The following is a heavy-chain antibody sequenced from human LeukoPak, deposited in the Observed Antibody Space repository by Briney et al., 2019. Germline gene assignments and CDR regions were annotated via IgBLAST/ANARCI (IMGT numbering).Heavy chain of an antibody. CDR2: IYNSGST. V-gene: IGHV4-59*01. CDR3: ARCDFWTVYFAAGRPTDYFYGMDV. J-gene: IGHJ6*02. CDR1: GGSFSSYY. D-gene: IGHD3/OR15-3a*01. Sequence: PSETLSLTCTVSGGSFSSYYWSWIRQPPGKGLEWVGNIYNSGSTNYNPSLKSRITISVDTSGNQFSLKLSSVTAADTAVYYCARCDFWTVYFAAGRPTDYFYGMDVWGQGTTVTVSS.